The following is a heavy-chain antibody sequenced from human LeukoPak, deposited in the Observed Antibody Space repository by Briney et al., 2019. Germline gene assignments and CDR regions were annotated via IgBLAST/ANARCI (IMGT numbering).Heavy chain of an antibody. CDR3: ARHRAEMATITDDTFDM. V-gene: IGHV4-4*09. Sequence: PETLSLTCSVSGTSITPYSWSWIRQPPGRGLEWIGYFYTSGNTHQNPSLKSRVTMSIDASKNQFSLRLSSMTAADTAVYYCARHRAEMATITDDTFDMWGQGTMVTVSS. J-gene: IGHJ3*02. D-gene: IGHD5-24*01. CDR2: FYTSGNT. CDR1: GTSITPYS.